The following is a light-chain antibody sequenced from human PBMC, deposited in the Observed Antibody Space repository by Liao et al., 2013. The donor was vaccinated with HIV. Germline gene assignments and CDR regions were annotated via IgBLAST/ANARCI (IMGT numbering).Light chain of an antibody. CDR2: QDI. J-gene: IGLJ2*01. Sequence: SYELTQPPSVSVSPGQTASITCSGDKLGEKYACWYQQKPGQSPVLVIYQDIRRPSGIPERFSGSNSGNTATLTISGTQPMDEADYYCQAWDRNTVVFGGGTKLTVL. CDR1: KLGEKY. V-gene: IGLV3-1*01. CDR3: QAWDRNTVV.